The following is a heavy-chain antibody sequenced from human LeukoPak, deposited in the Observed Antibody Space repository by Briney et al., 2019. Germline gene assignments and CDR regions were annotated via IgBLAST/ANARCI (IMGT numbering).Heavy chain of an antibody. J-gene: IGHJ4*02. CDR1: GFTFSSYA. D-gene: IGHD6-6*01. Sequence: PGGSLRLSCAASGFTFSSYAMSWVRQAPGKGLEWVSAISDSGGSTYYADSVKGRFTISRDNSKNTLYLQMNSLRAEDTAVYYCAKGRSYSSSSRSAGVDYWGQGTLVTVSS. V-gene: IGHV3-23*01. CDR2: ISDSGGST. CDR3: AKGRSYSSSSRSAGVDY.